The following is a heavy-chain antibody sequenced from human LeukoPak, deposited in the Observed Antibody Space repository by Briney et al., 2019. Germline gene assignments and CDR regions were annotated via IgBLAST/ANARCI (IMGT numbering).Heavy chain of an antibody. Sequence: PGGSLRLSCTASGFTFSSYVMHWVRQAPGKGLEWVAFIRYDGSNKYYADSVKGRFTISRDNSKNTLYLQMNSLRAEDTAVYYCARGPYCSGGSCYPYWGQRTLVTVSS. CDR1: GFTFSSYV. D-gene: IGHD2-15*01. J-gene: IGHJ4*02. V-gene: IGHV3-30*02. CDR3: ARGPYCSGGSCYPY. CDR2: IRYDGSNK.